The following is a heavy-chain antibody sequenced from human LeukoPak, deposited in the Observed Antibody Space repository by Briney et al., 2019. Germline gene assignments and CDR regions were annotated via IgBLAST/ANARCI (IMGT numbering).Heavy chain of an antibody. CDR3: ARGLLLGVDY. CDR1: GYTFTSYA. D-gene: IGHD2-15*01. CDR2: INAGNGNT. Sequence: GPVKVSCKASGYTFTSYAMHWVRQAPGQRLEWMGWINAGNGNTKYSQKFQGRVTITRNTSASTAYMELSSLRSEDTAVYYCARGLLLGVDYWGQGTLVTVSS. J-gene: IGHJ4*02. V-gene: IGHV1-3*01.